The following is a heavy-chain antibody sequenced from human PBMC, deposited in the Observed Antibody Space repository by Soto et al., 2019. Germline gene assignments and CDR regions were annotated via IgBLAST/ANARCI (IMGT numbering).Heavy chain of an antibody. CDR1: GFTFSSYS. D-gene: IGHD6-13*01. CDR3: ARDRLWRIAAAGSDYYYGMDV. CDR2: ISSSSSYI. V-gene: IGHV3-21*01. Sequence: PGGSLRLSCAASGFTFSSYSMNWVRQAPGKGLEWVSSISSSSSYIYYADSVKGRFTISRDNSKNTLYLQMNSLRAEDTAVYYCARDRLWRIAAAGSDYYYGMDVWGQGTTVTVSS. J-gene: IGHJ6*02.